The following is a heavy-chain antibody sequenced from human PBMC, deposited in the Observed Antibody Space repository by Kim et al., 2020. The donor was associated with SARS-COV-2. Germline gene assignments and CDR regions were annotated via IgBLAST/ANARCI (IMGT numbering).Heavy chain of an antibody. J-gene: IGHJ6*02. CDR3: AKDWRIAARRYYGMDV. Sequence: SVKGRFTISRDNSKNTLYLQMNSLRAEDTAVYYCAKDWRIAARRYYGMDVWGQGTTVTVSS. V-gene: IGHV3-23*01. D-gene: IGHD6-6*01.